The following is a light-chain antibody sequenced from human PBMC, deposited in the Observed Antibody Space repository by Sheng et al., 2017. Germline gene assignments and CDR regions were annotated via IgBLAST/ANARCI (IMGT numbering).Light chain of an antibody. CDR1: RSVSTS. V-gene: IGKV3-20*01. J-gene: IGKJ2*01. CDR3: QQCGTTLYT. CDR2: GTS. Sequence: EIVLTQSPATLSLSPGERATLSCRASRSVSTSLAWYQQKPGQAPRLLIYGTSSRATGIPDRFSGSGSGTDFTLTISRLEPEDFGVFYCQQCGTTLYTFGQGTKLEIK.